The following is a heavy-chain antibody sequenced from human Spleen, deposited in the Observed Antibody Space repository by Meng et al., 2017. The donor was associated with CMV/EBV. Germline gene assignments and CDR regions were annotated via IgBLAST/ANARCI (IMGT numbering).Heavy chain of an antibody. Sequence: VRLVESGGGLVQPGRSLRLSCAASGFTFSSYAMHWVRQAPGKGLEWVAVISYDGSNKYYADSVKGRFTISRDNSKNTLYLQMNSLRAEDTAVYYCASWQQLVPWGQGTLVTVSS. V-gene: IGHV3-30-3*01. CDR1: GFTFSSYA. CDR3: ASWQQLVP. CDR2: ISYDGSNK. D-gene: IGHD6-13*01. J-gene: IGHJ5*02.